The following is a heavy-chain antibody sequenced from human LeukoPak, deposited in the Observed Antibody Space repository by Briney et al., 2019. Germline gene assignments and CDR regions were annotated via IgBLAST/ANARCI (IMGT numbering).Heavy chain of an antibody. CDR1: GFTFDDYG. Sequence: GGSLRLSCAASGFTFDDYGMSWVRQAPGKGLEWVSGINWNGGGTGYADSVKGRSTISRDNAKNSLYLQMNSLRAEDTAVYYCARVGLGVGSGRKASGFDPWGQGTLVTVSS. V-gene: IGHV3-20*04. J-gene: IGHJ5*02. D-gene: IGHD3-10*01. CDR2: INWNGGGT. CDR3: ARVGLGVGSGRKASGFDP.